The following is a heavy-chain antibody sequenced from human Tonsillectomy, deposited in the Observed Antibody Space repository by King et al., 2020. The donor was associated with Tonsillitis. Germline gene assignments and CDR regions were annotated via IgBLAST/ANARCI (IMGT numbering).Heavy chain of an antibody. J-gene: IGHJ4*02. CDR1: GYSISSGYY. V-gene: IGHV4-38-2*02. Sequence: QLQESGPGLVKPSETLSLTCAVSGYSISSGYYWGWIRQPPGKGLEWIGSIYHSESTYYNPSLKSRVTISVDTSKNQFSLKLSSVTAAETAVYYCARDGALGSGSSLPYFDYWGQGTLVTVSS. CDR3: ARDGALGSGSSLPYFDY. D-gene: IGHD3-10*01. CDR2: IYHSEST.